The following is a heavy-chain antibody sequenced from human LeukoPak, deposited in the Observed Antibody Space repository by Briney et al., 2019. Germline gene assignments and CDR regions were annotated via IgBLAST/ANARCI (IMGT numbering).Heavy chain of an antibody. CDR2: ISSSRSYI. CDR3: ARGDYDILTGSDY. J-gene: IGHJ4*02. CDR1: GFTFSNYA. V-gene: IGHV3-21*01. Sequence: GGSLRLSCAVSGFTFSNYAMTWVRQAPGKGLEWVSSISSSRSYIYYADSVKGRFTTSRDNSKNTLYLQMNSLRAEDTAVYYCARGDYDILTGSDYWGQGTLVTVSS. D-gene: IGHD3-9*01.